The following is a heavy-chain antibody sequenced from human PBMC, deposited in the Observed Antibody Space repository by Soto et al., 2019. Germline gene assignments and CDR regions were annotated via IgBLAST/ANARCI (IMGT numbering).Heavy chain of an antibody. V-gene: IGHV3-30-3*01. CDR2: ISYDGSNK. Sequence: QVQLVESGGGVVQPGRSLRLSCAASGFTFSSYAMHWVRQAPGKGLEWVAVISYDGSNKYYADSVKGRFTISRDNSKNTLYLQMNSLGAEDTAVYYCARDRLRFLEWFTAFDYWGQGSLVTVSS. J-gene: IGHJ4*02. CDR1: GFTFSSYA. D-gene: IGHD3-3*01. CDR3: ARDRLRFLEWFTAFDY.